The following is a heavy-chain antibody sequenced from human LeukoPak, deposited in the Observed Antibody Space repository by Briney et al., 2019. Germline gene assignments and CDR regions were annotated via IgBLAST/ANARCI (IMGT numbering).Heavy chain of an antibody. D-gene: IGHD3-3*01. J-gene: IGHJ5*02. CDR2: INPNSGGT. Sequence: GASVKVSCKASGCTFTGYYMHWVRQAPGQGLEWMGWINPNSGGTNYAQKFQGRVTMTRDTSISTAYMELSRLRSDDTAVYYCARDYDFWSGYQIASWFDPWGQGTLVTVSS. CDR3: ARDYDFWSGYQIASWFDP. V-gene: IGHV1-2*02. CDR1: GCTFTGYY.